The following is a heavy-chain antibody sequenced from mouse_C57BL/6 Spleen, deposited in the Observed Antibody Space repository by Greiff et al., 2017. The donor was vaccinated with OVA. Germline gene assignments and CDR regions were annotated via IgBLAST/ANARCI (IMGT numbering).Heavy chain of an antibody. D-gene: IGHD2-2*01. CDR3: AKGYDGTY. V-gene: IGHV1-50*01. CDR1: GYTFTSYW. J-gene: IGHJ3*01. Sequence: QVQLQQPGAELVKPGASVKLSCKASGYTFTSYWMQWVKQRPGQGLEWIGEIDPSDSYTNYNQKFKGKATLTVDTSSSNTYMQLSSLTSEDSAVYYCAKGYDGTYWGQGTLVTVSA. CDR2: IDPSDSYT.